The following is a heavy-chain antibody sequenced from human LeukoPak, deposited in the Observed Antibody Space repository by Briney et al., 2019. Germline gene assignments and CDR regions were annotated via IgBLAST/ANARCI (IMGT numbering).Heavy chain of an antibody. CDR3: ARQWEDIVVLPAAPDY. CDR2: IYYSGST. V-gene: IGHV4-39*01. CDR1: GGSISSVDHY. Sequence: NSSETLSLTCTVSGGSISSVDHYWGWIRQPPGKGLEWIGSIYYSGSTFYNPSLKSRVTISVDTSKNQFSLKLSSVTAADTAMYYCARQWEDIVVLPAAPDYWGRGTLVTVSS. J-gene: IGHJ4*02. D-gene: IGHD2-2*01.